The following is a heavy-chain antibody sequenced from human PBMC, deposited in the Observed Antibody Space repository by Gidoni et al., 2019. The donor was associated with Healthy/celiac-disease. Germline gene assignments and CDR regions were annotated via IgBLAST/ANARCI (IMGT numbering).Heavy chain of an antibody. J-gene: IGHJ2*01. Sequence: EVQLVESGGGLVKPGGSLRLSCAASGVTFSSYSMNWVRQAPGKGLEWVSSIISSSSYIYYADSLKGRFTISRDNAKNSLYLQMNSLRAEDTAVYYCARDLFGSIAVPWYFDLWGRGTLVTVSS. CDR2: IISSSSYI. D-gene: IGHD6-19*01. V-gene: IGHV3-21*01. CDR3: ARDLFGSIAVPWYFDL. CDR1: GVTFSSYS.